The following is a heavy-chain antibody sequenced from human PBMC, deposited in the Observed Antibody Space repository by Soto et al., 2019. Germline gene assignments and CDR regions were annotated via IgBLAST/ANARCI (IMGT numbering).Heavy chain of an antibody. CDR1: GFSLTTNGVG. CDR2: IYWDDDK. D-gene: IGHD3-16*01. CDR3: AHRRGARGHLDS. V-gene: IGHV2-5*02. Sequence: QITLKESGPTLVKPTQTLTLTCTFSGFSLTTNGVGVGWIRQPPGKALEWLALIYWDDDKRYSPSLKSRLPIPNNTSKNQAVLTKTHTDPLDTARYYRAHRRGARGHLDSWGQGTLVPVSS. J-gene: IGHJ4*02.